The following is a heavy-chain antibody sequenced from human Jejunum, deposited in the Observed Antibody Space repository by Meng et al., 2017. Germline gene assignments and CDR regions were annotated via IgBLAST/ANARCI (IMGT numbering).Heavy chain of an antibody. CDR2: MHANGGRT. CDR1: GLTFSFYA. Sequence: GGSLSLSCVGSGLTFSFYAMSWVRQAPGKGLEWVSSMHANGGRTYYADSVKGRFTISRDNSKNTLYLQRNSLRAEDTAVYYCAKDRTGNYFSQYDYWGQGTLVTVAS. CDR3: AKDRTGNYFSQYDY. D-gene: IGHD1-26*01. J-gene: IGHJ1*01. V-gene: IGHV3-23*01.